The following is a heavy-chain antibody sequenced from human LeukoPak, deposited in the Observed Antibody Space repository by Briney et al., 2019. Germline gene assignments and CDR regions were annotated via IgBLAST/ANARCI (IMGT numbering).Heavy chain of an antibody. D-gene: IGHD3-9*01. CDR2: IYTSGST. V-gene: IGHV4-4*07. Sequence: SETLSLTCTVSGGSISSYYWSWIRQPAGKGLEWIGRIYTSGSTNYNPSLKSRVTMSVDTSKNQFSLKLSSVTAADTAVHYCARDQGYDILTGYYDYNAFDIWGQGTMVTVSS. J-gene: IGHJ3*02. CDR1: GGSISSYY. CDR3: ARDQGYDILTGYYDYNAFDI.